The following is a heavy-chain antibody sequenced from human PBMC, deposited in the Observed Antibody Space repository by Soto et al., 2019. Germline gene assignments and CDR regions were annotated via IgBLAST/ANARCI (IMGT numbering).Heavy chain of an antibody. CDR2: IIPIFPTP. Sequence: QVQLVQSGAEVKKPGSSVTVSCKASGGTFGNSAISWVRQAPGQGLEWMGGIIPIFPTPDYAQKFQGRVRITADESTSTAYLEWTSLSYEHTAVYYCARDKDRHQFGGNCYCGIDNWGQGTTVTVSS. CDR1: GGTFGNSA. D-gene: IGHD3-10*01. CDR3: ARDKDRHQFGGNCYCGIDN. V-gene: IGHV1-69*12. J-gene: IGHJ6*02.